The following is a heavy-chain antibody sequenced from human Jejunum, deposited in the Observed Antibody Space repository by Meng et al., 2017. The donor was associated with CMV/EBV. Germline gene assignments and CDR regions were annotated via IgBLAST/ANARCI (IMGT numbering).Heavy chain of an antibody. D-gene: IGHD4-11*01. V-gene: IGHV4-61*01. CDR3: AKDRAGLQFFDF. CDR2: ISYGETT. CDR1: GGPVRTGNYY. J-gene: IGHJ4*02. Sequence: PGGPVRTGNYYWSWVRQPPGKGLEWIGYISYGETTKYNPSLKSRVTISADTSRDQFSLKLTSVTAADTAVYFCAKDRAGLQFFDFWGQGLLVTVSS.